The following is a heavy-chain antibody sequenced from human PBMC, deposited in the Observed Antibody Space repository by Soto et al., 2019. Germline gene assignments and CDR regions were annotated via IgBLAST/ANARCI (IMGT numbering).Heavy chain of an antibody. Sequence: QGQLGESGGGVVQPGMSLRLSCAASGYTFSNFGMHWIRQARDQGLEWVAFISKDAGYTNYAESVWGRFSISRDKSKNTLHLQMNNLRPDDTALYYCARYAGELPEKDYFDLWGQGTLVTVSS. V-gene: IGHV3-30*03. D-gene: IGHD1-26*01. CDR3: ARYAGELPEKDYFDL. CDR1: GYTFSNFG. J-gene: IGHJ4*02. CDR2: ISKDAGYT.